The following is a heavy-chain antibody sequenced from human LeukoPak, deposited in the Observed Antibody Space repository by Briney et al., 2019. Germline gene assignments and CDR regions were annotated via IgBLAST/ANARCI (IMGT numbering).Heavy chain of an antibody. D-gene: IGHD2-2*01. CDR1: GFTFSSYA. J-gene: IGHJ4*02. CDR3: SKAPPLGYCSSTSCYPDY. V-gene: IGHV3-23*01. CDR2: ISGSGGST. Sequence: GGSLRLSCAASGFTFSSYAMSWVRQAPGKGLEWVSAISGSGGSTYYADSVKGRFTISRDNAKNSLYLQMNSLRAEDTAVYYCSKAPPLGYCSSTSCYPDYWGQGTLVTVSS.